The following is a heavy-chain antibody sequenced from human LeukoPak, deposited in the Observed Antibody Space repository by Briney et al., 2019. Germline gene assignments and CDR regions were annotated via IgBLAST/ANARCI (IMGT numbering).Heavy chain of an antibody. J-gene: IGHJ6*03. V-gene: IGHV3-21*06. D-gene: IGHD2-2*01. Sequence: SVKGRFTISRDNAKNSLYLQMNSLRAEDTAVYFCARGGGGSPSWDNYYFMDVWGKGTTVTVSS. CDR3: ARGGGGSPSWDNYYFMDV.